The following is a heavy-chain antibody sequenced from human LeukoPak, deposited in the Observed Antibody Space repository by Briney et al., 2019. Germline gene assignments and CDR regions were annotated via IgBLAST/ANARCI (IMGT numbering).Heavy chain of an antibody. CDR3: ARTGGDCSSGLCYYAMDV. CDR1: GGSISSYY. J-gene: IGHJ6*02. D-gene: IGHD2-21*02. Sequence: PSETLSLTCTVSGGSISSYYWSWIRQPPGKGLEWIGYIFHSGSTDYNPSLRSRVTLSIDMSKNQFSLRLSSVTAADTAVYYCARTGGDCSSGLCYYAMDVWGQGTTVTVS. V-gene: IGHV4-59*01. CDR2: IFHSGST.